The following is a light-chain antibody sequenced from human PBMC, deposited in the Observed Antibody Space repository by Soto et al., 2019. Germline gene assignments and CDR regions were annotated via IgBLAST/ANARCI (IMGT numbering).Light chain of an antibody. J-gene: IGKJ2*02. CDR2: AAS. V-gene: IGKV1-39*01. Sequence: DLQMTQSPSSLSASVGDRVTITCRASQSISRNLNWYQQKRGKAPKVLIYAASNLQSGVPSRFSGSGSGTDFTLTINSLQPEDFATYFCQQSYSYPCTFGQGTKLEIK. CDR1: QSISRN. CDR3: QQSYSYPCT.